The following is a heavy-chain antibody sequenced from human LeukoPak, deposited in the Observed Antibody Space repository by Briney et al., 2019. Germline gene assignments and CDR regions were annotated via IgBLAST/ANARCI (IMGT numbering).Heavy chain of an antibody. V-gene: IGHV1-18*01. CDR3: ARDSLYSSSWYLQNWFDP. D-gene: IGHD6-13*01. CDR1: GYTFTNYG. Sequence: ASVKVSCKASGYTFTNYGISWVRQAPGQGLEWMGWISAYNGNTNYAQKVQGRVTMTIDTPTSTAYMELRSLRSDDTAVYYCARDSLYSSSWYLQNWFDPWGQGTLVTVSS. J-gene: IGHJ5*02. CDR2: ISAYNGNT.